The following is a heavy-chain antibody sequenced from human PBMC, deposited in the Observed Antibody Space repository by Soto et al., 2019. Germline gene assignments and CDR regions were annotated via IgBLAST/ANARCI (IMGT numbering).Heavy chain of an antibody. D-gene: IGHD2-2*01. CDR2: ISGSGGST. CDR3: AKNAEHCSSTSCYWVDYYYYYMDV. V-gene: IGHV3-23*01. J-gene: IGHJ6*03. CDR1: GFTFSSYA. Sequence: PGGSLRLSCAASGFTFSSYAMSWVRQAPGKGLEWVSAISGSGGSTYYADSVKGRFTISRDNSKNTLYLQMNSLRAEDTAVYYCAKNAEHCSSTSCYWVDYYYYYMDVWGRGTTVTVSS.